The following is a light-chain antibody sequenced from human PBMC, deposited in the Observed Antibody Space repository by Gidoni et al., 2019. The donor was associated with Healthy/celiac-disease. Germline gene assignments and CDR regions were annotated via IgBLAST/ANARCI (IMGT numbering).Light chain of an antibody. CDR2: AAS. J-gene: IGKJ2*01. CDR3: QQSYSTPHT. Sequence: DIQMTQSPSSLSASVGDRVTITCRASQSISSYLNWYQQKPGKAPKLLIYAASSLQSGVPSRFSGSGSGTDFTLTSSRLQPEEFATYYWQQSYSTPHTFGQGTKLEIK. CDR1: QSISSY. V-gene: IGKV1-39*01.